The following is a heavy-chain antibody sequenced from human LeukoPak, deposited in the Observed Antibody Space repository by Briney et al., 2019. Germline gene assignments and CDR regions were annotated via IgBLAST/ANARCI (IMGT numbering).Heavy chain of an antibody. J-gene: IGHJ5*02. CDR3: ARGQGATVPQVGKNWFDP. CDR1: GGSFSDYY. D-gene: IGHD1-26*01. CDR2: INLSGSS. V-gene: IGHV4-34*01. Sequence: PSETLSLTCAVYGGSFSDYYWFWIRQPPGKGLEWVGQINLSGSSNYNPSLRNRVILSVDTSKNQFFLKLISVTVADTAVYYCARGQGATVPQVGKNWFDPWGQGTRVTVSS.